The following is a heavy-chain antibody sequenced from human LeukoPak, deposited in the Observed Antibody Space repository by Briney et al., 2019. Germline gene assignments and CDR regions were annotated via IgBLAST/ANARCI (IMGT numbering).Heavy chain of an antibody. J-gene: IGHJ6*02. Sequence: GGSLRLSCAASGFTFSDYYMSWICQAPGKGLEWVSYISSSGSTIYYADSVKGRFTISRDNAKNSLYLQLNSLRAEDTAVYYCARDGLIRQQLIYGMDVWGQGTTVTFSS. CDR3: ARDGLIRQQLIYGMDV. D-gene: IGHD6-13*01. CDR1: GFTFSDYY. V-gene: IGHV3-11*01. CDR2: ISSSGSTI.